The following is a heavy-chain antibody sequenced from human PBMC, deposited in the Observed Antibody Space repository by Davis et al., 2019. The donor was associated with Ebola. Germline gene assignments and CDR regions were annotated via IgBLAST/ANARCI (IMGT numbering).Heavy chain of an antibody. CDR3: ATLRDYGDYFDY. J-gene: IGHJ4*02. CDR2: IYYSGST. V-gene: IGHV4-59*01. CDR1: GGSISSYY. Sequence: SETLSLTCTVSGGSISSYYWSWIRQPPGKGLEWIGYIYYSGSTNYNPSLKSRVTISVDTSKNQFSLKLSSVTAADTAVYYCATLRDYGDYFDYWGQGTLVTVSS. D-gene: IGHD3-16*01.